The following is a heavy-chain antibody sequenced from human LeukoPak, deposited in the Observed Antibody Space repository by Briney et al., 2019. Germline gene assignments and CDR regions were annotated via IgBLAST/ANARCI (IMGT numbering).Heavy chain of an antibody. V-gene: IGHV3-64*01. CDR2: ISSNGGST. D-gene: IGHD6-13*01. Sequence: GGSLRLSCAASGFTFSSYAMHWVRQAPGKGLEYVSAISSNGGSTYYANSVKGRFTNSRDNSKNTLHLQMGSLRAEDMAVYYCATRIAAAEEPYFDYWGQGTLVTVSS. CDR1: GFTFSSYA. CDR3: ATRIAAAEEPYFDY. J-gene: IGHJ4*02.